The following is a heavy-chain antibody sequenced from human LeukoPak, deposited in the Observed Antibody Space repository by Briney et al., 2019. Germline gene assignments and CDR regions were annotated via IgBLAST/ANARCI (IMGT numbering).Heavy chain of an antibody. CDR2: IIPIFGTA. CDR1: GGTFSSYA. J-gene: IGHJ4*02. D-gene: IGHD3-22*01. Sequence: ASVKVSCKASGGTFSSYAISWVRQAPGQGLEWMGGIIPIFGTANYAQKFQGRVTITADKSTSTAYMELSSLRSEDTAVYYCARVYYYDSSGYLLYYFDYWGQGTLVTVSS. CDR3: ARVYYYDSSGYLLYYFDY. V-gene: IGHV1-69*06.